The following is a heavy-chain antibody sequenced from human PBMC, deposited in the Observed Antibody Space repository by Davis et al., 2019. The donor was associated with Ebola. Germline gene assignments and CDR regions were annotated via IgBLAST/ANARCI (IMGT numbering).Heavy chain of an antibody. J-gene: IGHJ6*03. D-gene: IGHD2-2*01. CDR1: GYSFTSYW. CDR3: ARSAVPAAIGGAGDSYYYYYMDV. V-gene: IGHV5-51*01. Sequence: GESLKISCKGSGYSFTSYWNGWVRQMPGKGLEWMGIIYPGDSDTIYSPSFQGQVTISADKSISTAYLQWSSLKASDTAMYYCARSAVPAAIGGAGDSYYYYYMDVWGKGTTVTVSS. CDR2: IYPGDSDT.